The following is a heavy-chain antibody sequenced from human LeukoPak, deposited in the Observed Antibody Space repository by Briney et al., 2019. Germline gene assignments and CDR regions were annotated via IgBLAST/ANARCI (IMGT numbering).Heavy chain of an antibody. Sequence: SETLSLTCTVSGGSISSYYWSWIRQPAGKGLERIGRIYTSGSTNYNPSLKSRVTMSVDTSKNQFSLKLSSVTAADTAVYYCARVGSSSWYFDYWGQGTLVTVSS. V-gene: IGHV4-4*07. CDR2: IYTSGST. D-gene: IGHD6-13*01. J-gene: IGHJ4*02. CDR1: GGSISSYY. CDR3: ARVGSSSWYFDY.